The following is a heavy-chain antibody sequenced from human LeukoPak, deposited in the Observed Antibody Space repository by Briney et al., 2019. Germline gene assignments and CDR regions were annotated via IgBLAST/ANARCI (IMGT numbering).Heavy chain of an antibody. V-gene: IGHV4-59*08. CDR2: VHYSGTT. J-gene: IGHJ6*02. CDR1: GDSMRSYY. Sequence: SETLSLTCSVSGDSMRSYYWTWIRQPPGKGLEWIAYVHYSGTTNYNPSLKSRAIISMDASKNQFSLELTSATAEDTAVYYCARHDLYRSSTSCYYYYGMDVWGQGTTVTVSS. D-gene: IGHD2-2*01. CDR3: ARHDLYRSSTSCYYYYGMDV.